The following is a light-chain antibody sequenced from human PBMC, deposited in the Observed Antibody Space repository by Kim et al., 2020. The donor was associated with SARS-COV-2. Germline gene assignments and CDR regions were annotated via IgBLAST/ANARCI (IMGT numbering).Light chain of an antibody. CDR1: TSNVGKTF. CDR2: ANN. V-gene: IGLV1-47*02. CDR3: AAWDDTLSARV. J-gene: IGLJ3*02. Sequence: GQSFTISCSGRTSNVGKTFVYGYQQLPGTAPRLLIYANNQRPSGVPDRFSGSKSGTSASLAISELRSEDEANYYCAAWDDTLSARVFGGGTQLTVL.